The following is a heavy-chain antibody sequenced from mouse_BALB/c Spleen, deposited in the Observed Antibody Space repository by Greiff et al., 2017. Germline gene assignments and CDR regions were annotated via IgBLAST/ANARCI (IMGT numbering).Heavy chain of an antibody. CDR3: ARDIYGNYGRWYFDV. CDR2: IRNKANGYTT. J-gene: IGHJ1*01. CDR1: GFTFTDYY. D-gene: IGHD2-1*01. V-gene: IGHV7-3*02. Sequence: EVQRVESGGGLVQPGGSLRLSCATSGFTFTDYYMSWVRQPPGKALEWLGFIRNKANGYTTEYSASVKGRFTISRDNSQSILYLQMNTLRAEDSATYYCARDIYGNYGRWYFDVWGAGTTVTVS.